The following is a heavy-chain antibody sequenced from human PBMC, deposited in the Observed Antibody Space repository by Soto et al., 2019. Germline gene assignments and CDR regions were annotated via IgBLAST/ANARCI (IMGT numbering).Heavy chain of an antibody. V-gene: IGHV4-30-2*01. CDR1: GGSISSGGYS. J-gene: IGHJ3*02. CDR2: IYHSGST. D-gene: IGHD3-22*01. Sequence: SETLSLTCTVSGGSISSGGYSWSWIRQPPGKGLEWIGYIYHSGSTYYNPSLKSRVTISVDRSKNQFSLKLSSVTAADTAVYYCARDYDSSGYYGWPYAFDIWGQGTMVTVSS. CDR3: ARDYDSSGYYGWPYAFDI.